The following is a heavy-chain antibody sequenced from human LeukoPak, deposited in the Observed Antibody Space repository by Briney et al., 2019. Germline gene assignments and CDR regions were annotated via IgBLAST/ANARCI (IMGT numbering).Heavy chain of an antibody. CDR1: GFTFSSYG. CDR3: AKGPLAVVPAFKAKYYFDS. J-gene: IGHJ4*02. CDR2: ISGSGGST. D-gene: IGHD2-2*01. V-gene: IGHV3-23*01. Sequence: GGSLRLSCAASGFTFSSYGMSWVRQAPGKGLEWVSAISGSGGSTDYADSVKGRFTIFRDNSKNTVYLQMNSLRAEDTALYHCAKGPLAVVPAFKAKYYFDSWGQGALVAVSS.